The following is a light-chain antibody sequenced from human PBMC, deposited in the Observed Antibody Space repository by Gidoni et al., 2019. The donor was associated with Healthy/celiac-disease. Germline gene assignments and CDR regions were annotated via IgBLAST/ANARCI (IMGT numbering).Light chain of an antibody. Sequence: DIQMPHSPSSLSSSVGDRVTITCRASHSISSYLNWYQQKPGKAPKLLIYAASSLQSGVPSRFSGSGSGTDFTLTISSLQPEDFATYYCQQSYSTPRVTFGPGTKVDIK. CDR3: QQSYSTPRVT. V-gene: IGKV1-39*01. CDR1: HSISSY. J-gene: IGKJ3*01. CDR2: AAS.